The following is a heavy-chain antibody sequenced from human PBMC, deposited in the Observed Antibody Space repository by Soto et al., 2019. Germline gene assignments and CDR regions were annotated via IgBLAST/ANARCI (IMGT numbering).Heavy chain of an antibody. D-gene: IGHD6-19*01. V-gene: IGHV4-34*01. CDR2: INHSGST. CDR1: GGSFSGYY. J-gene: IGHJ5*02. Sequence: SETLSLTCAVYGGSFSGYYWSWIRQPPGKGLEWIGEINHSGSTNYNPSLKSRVTISVDTSKNQFSLKLSSVTAADTAVYYCARGQWQTQWRARERSNRKNWLDPCGQGTLVTVSS. CDR3: ARGQWQTQWRARERSNRKNWLDP.